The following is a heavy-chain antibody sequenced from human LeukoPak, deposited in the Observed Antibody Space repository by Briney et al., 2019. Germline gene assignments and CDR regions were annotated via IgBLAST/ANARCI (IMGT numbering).Heavy chain of an antibody. V-gene: IGHV3-15*01. J-gene: IGHJ4*02. CDR1: GLTFSNAW. CDR2: IKSKTDGGTT. D-gene: IGHD3-9*01. Sequence: GGSLRLSCAASGLTFSNAWMSWVRQAPGKGLEWVGRIKSKTDGGTTDYAAPVKGRFTISRDDSKNTLYLQMNSLKTEDTAVYYCTTVGYDILTRVDYWGQGTLVTVSS. CDR3: TTVGYDILTRVDY.